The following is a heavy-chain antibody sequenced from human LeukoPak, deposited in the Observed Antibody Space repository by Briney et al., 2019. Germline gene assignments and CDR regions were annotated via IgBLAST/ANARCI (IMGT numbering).Heavy chain of an antibody. CDR3: ARGPGVVTAMDY. D-gene: IGHD2-21*02. V-gene: IGHV3-30-3*01. J-gene: IGHJ4*02. Sequence: GGSLRLSCAASGFTFSSYAMHWVRQAPGKGLEWVAVISYDGSNKYYADSVKGRLTISRDNSKNTLYLQMNSLRAEDTAVYYCARGPGVVTAMDYWGQGTLVTVSS. CDR2: ISYDGSNK. CDR1: GFTFSSYA.